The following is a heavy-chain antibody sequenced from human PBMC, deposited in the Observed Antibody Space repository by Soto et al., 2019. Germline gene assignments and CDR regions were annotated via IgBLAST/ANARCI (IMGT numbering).Heavy chain of an antibody. D-gene: IGHD6-6*01. CDR1: GFAFSSHP. J-gene: IGHJ3*02. Sequence: GGSLRLSCAASGFAFSSHPMSWVRQAPERGLEWVSGISDSGGLTYNADSVKGRSTISRDNSKNTLYLQMNSLRAEDTALYYCARRAFGSSRSFDIWGQGTMVTVSS. V-gene: IGHV3-23*01. CDR2: ISDSGGLT. CDR3: ARRAFGSSRSFDI.